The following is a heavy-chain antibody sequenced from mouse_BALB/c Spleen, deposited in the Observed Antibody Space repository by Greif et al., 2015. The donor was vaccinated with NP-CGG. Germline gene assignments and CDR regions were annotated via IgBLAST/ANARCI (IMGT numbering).Heavy chain of an antibody. J-gene: IGHJ3*01. D-gene: IGHD2-14*01. CDR2: INPSNGRT. V-gene: IGHV1S81*02. Sequence: QVQLKQSGAELVKPGASVKLSCKASGYTFTSYWMHWVKQRPGQGLEWIGEINPSNGRTNYNEKFKSKATLTVDKSSSTAYMQLSSLTSEDSAVYYCARDYRYEGAWFAYWGQGTLVTVSA. CDR1: GYTFTSYW. CDR3: ARDYRYEGAWFAY.